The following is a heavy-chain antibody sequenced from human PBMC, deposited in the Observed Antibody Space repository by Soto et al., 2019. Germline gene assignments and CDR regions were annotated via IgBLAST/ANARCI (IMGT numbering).Heavy chain of an antibody. V-gene: IGHV4-31*03. J-gene: IGHJ6*02. CDR3: ARGNSITMVRGVKRWGPYGMDV. D-gene: IGHD3-10*01. CDR2: IYFTGTT. CDR1: GHSLSSGGYY. Sequence: SETLSLTCTVSGHSLSSGGYYWSWIRQHPGKGLEWVGYIYFTGTTLYNPSLKSRLAISVDTSKNQFSLKLSSVTAADTAVYYCARGNSITMVRGVKRWGPYGMDVWGQGTTVTVSS.